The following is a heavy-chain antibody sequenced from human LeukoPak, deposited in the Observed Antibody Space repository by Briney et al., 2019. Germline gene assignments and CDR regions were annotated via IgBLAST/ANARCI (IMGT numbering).Heavy chain of an antibody. CDR2: IYYSGST. J-gene: IGHJ4*02. Sequence: SETLSLTCTVSGGSISSYYWSWIRQPPGKGLEWIGYIYYSGSTNYNPSLKSRVTISVDTSKNQFSLKLSSVTAADTAVYYCARELRDGYTPYYFDYWGQGTLVTVSS. V-gene: IGHV4-59*01. CDR1: GGSISSYY. D-gene: IGHD5-24*01. CDR3: ARELRDGYTPYYFDY.